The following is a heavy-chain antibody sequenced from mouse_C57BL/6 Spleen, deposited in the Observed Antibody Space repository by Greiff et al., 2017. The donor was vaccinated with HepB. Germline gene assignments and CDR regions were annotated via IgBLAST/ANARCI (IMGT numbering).Heavy chain of an antibody. D-gene: IGHD2-1*01. Sequence: EVKLVESGGGLVKPGGSLKLSCAASGFTFSDYGMHWVRQAPEKGLEWVAYISSGSSTIYYADTVKGRFTISRDNAKNTLFLQMTSLRSEDTAMYYCARGGNEGFDYWGQGTTLTVSS. V-gene: IGHV5-17*01. CDR2: ISSGSSTI. J-gene: IGHJ2*01. CDR3: ARGGNEGFDY. CDR1: GFTFSDYG.